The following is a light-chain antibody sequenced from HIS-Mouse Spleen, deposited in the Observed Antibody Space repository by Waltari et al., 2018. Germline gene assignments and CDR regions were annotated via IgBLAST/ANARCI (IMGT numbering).Light chain of an antibody. Sequence: AIRMNQSPSSLSASTGDRVTITCRASQGISSYLAWYQQKPGKAPKLLIYAASTLQSGVPSRFSGSGSGTDFTLTISCLQSEDFATYYCQQYYSYPPFTFGPGTKVDIK. J-gene: IGKJ3*01. CDR2: AAS. CDR1: QGISSY. CDR3: QQYYSYPPFT. V-gene: IGKV1-8*01.